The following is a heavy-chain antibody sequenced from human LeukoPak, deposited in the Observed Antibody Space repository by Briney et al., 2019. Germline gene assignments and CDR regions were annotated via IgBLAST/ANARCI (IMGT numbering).Heavy chain of an antibody. CDR3: ARVVHSSSWYNDY. V-gene: IGHV3-48*03. J-gene: IGHJ4*02. CDR2: ISSSGTTI. CDR1: GLSFSIYE. D-gene: IGHD6-13*01. Sequence: PGGSLRLSCAVFGLSFSIYEMNWVRQAPEKGLEWISYISSSGTTIKYADSVKGRFTISRDNGKSSLYLQMNSLRAEDTALYYCARVVHSSSWYNDYWGQGTLVTVSS.